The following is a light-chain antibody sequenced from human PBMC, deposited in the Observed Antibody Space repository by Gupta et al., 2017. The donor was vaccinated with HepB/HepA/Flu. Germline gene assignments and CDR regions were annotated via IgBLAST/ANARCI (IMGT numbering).Light chain of an antibody. Sequence: DIVMTQSPDSLAVSLGERATINCKSSQSILHSSNNENYLAWYQQKPGQPPKLLIYWASTRESGVPDRFSGSGSGSDFTLTISTLQAEDVAVYYCQQDYTTPLTFGGGTXVEIK. CDR1: QSILHSSNNENY. CDR2: WAS. CDR3: QQDYTTPLT. V-gene: IGKV4-1*01. J-gene: IGKJ4*01.